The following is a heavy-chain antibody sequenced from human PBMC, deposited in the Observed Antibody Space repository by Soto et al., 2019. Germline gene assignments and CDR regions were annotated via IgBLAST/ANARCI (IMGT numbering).Heavy chain of an antibody. CDR3: ARHRGDYYDSSGLDY. J-gene: IGHJ4*02. D-gene: IGHD3-22*01. CDR2: IYYSGST. V-gene: IGHV4-59*08. CDR1: GGSISSYY. Sequence: PSETLSLTCTVSGGSISSYYWSWIRQPPGKGLEWIGYIYYSGSTNYNPSLKSRVTISVDTSKNQFSLKLSSVTAADTAVYYCARHRGDYYDSSGLDYWGQGTLVTVSS.